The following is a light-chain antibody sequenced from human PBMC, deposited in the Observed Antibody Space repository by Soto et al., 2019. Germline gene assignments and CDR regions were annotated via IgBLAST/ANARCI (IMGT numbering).Light chain of an antibody. J-gene: IGKJ1*01. CDR3: QQYNNWPRT. CDR1: QSVSNN. Sequence: ETVMTQSPATLSVSPGERATLSCRASQSVSNNLAWYHQKPGQAPRLLIYSASIRATGIPARFSGSGSGTEFTLTISSLQSEDFAVYYCQQYNNWPRTFGQGTKVDIK. CDR2: SAS. V-gene: IGKV3-15*01.